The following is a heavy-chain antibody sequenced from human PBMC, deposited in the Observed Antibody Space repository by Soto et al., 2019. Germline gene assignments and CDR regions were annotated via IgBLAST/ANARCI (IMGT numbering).Heavy chain of an antibody. CDR3: ASISGSYRGDFDY. CDR1: GGSFSGDY. J-gene: IGHJ4*02. CDR2: INHSGST. Sequence: SETLSLTCAVYGGSFSGDYWSWIRQPPGKGLEWIGEINHSGSTNYNPSLKSRVTISVDTSKNQFSLKLSSVTAADTAGYYCASISGSYRGDFDYWGQGTLVTVSS. V-gene: IGHV4-34*01. D-gene: IGHD1-26*01.